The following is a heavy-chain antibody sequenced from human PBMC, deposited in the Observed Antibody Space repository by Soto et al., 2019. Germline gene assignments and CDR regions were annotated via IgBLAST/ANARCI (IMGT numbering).Heavy chain of an antibody. J-gene: IGHJ4*02. V-gene: IGHV3-23*01. Sequence: GGSLRVSCAASGVSFNNYATSWFRQAPGKGLEWVSLINTSGKTYYADSVKGRFTMSRDNSKNTLYLQMNSLRAEDTAMYYCAKTVYTNGLFDCWGQGTLVTVSS. CDR2: INTSGKT. D-gene: IGHD3-16*01. CDR1: GVSFNNYA. CDR3: AKTVYTNGLFDC.